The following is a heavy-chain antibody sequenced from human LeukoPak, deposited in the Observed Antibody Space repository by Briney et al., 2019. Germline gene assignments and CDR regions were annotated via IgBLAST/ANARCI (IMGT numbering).Heavy chain of an antibody. Sequence: GGSLRLSCTASGITFSDYWMTWVRQAPGKGPEWVANIKQDGSQRYYVDSVRGRFTISRDNAKNSLFLQMNGLRAEDTAVYYCARRGGSSSRRSPIDYWGQGTLVTVSS. CDR2: IKQDGSQR. CDR3: ARRGGSSSRRSPIDY. D-gene: IGHD6-6*01. V-gene: IGHV3-7*01. CDR1: GITFSDYW. J-gene: IGHJ4*02.